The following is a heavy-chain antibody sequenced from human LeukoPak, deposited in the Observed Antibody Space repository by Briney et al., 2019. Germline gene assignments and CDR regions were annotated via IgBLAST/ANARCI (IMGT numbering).Heavy chain of an antibody. D-gene: IGHD3-10*01. Sequence: GGSLRLSCAASGFTFSSYSMNWVRQAPGKGLEWVSSISSSSSYIYYADSVKGRFTISRDNAKNSLYLQMNSLRAEDTAVYYCARGVPYYYGSGSSQYYYGTDVWGQGTTVTVSS. CDR2: ISSSSSYI. J-gene: IGHJ6*02. CDR3: ARGVPYYYGSGSSQYYYGTDV. CDR1: GFTFSSYS. V-gene: IGHV3-21*01.